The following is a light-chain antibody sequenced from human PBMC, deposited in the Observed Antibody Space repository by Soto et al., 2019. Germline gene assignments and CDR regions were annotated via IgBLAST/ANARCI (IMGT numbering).Light chain of an antibody. Sequence: EIELTQSPATLSLSPGETATLSCRASQNVDKFLAWYQQRPGQPPRLLIFDSSNRATGIPARFSGSGSGTDFTLTISSLEPEDFAVYYCQQRGEWPPGATFGQGTRLEIK. CDR2: DSS. J-gene: IGKJ5*01. CDR3: QQRGEWPPGAT. CDR1: QNVDKF. V-gene: IGKV3-11*01.